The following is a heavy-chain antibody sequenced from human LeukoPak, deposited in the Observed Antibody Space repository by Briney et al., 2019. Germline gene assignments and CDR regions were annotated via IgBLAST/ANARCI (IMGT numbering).Heavy chain of an antibody. D-gene: IGHD3-9*01. CDR2: ISYDGSNE. Sequence: PGGSLRLSCAASGFTFSSYAMHWVRQAPGKGLEWVAVISYDGSNEYYADSVKGRFTISRDNSKNTLYLQMNSLRAEDTALYYCAKPYSGTILTGWFDPWGQGTLVTVSS. V-gene: IGHV3-30-3*02. CDR1: GFTFSSYA. J-gene: IGHJ5*02. CDR3: AKPYSGTILTGWFDP.